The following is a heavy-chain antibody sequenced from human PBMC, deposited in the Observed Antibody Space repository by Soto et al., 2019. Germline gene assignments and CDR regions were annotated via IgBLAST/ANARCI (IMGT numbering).Heavy chain of an antibody. J-gene: IGHJ4*02. Sequence: GGSLRLSCAASGFTFSSYWMTWVRQAPGQGLGWVANIKQDEREKYYLGTVKGRITISRDNAKNSLYLQMNSLRVEDTAVYYCAREKGQLAGFDYWGQGT. CDR3: AREKGQLAGFDY. V-gene: IGHV3-7*01. CDR1: GFTFSSYW. D-gene: IGHD6-6*01. CDR2: IKQDEREK.